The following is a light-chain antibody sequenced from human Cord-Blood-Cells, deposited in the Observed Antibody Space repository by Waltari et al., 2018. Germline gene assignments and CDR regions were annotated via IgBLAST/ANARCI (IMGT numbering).Light chain of an antibody. Sequence: QAVVTQEPSLTVSPGGTVTLTCGSSTGAVTSGHYPYWFQQKPGQAPRTLIYDTSNKHSWTPARFSRSLLGGKAALTLSGAQPEDEAEYYCLLSYSGAHWVCGGGTKLTVL. CDR3: LLSYSGAHWV. J-gene: IGLJ3*02. V-gene: IGLV7-46*01. CDR1: TGAVTSGHY. CDR2: DTS.